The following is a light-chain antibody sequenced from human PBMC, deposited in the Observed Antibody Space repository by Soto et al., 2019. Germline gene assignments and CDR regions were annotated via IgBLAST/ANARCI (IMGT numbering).Light chain of an antibody. Sequence: QSALTQPASVSGSPGQSITISCTGTSSDVGGYNYVSWYQQHPGKAPKLMISEVSNRPSGVSNRFSGSKSGNTASLTISGLQAEDEADYYCSSYTSSSTRVFGGGTRSPS. CDR3: SSYTSSSTRV. J-gene: IGLJ3*02. V-gene: IGLV2-14*01. CDR1: SSDVGGYNY. CDR2: EVS.